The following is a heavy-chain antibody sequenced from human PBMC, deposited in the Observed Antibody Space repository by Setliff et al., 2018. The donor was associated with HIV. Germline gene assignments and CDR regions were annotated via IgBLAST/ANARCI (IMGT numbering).Heavy chain of an antibody. CDR1: GGSVSLYY. V-gene: IGHV4-4*07. D-gene: IGHD3-3*01. CDR3: ARDLFNEWQGHYYYYMDV. Sequence: PSETLSLTCTVSGGSVSLYYWNWMRQPVGKGLEWIGRLFTSGKTIFSPSLKSRASTSVDTSKNAVSLKLDSVTAGDSAVYFCARDLFNEWQGHYYYYMDVWGKGTTVTVSS. J-gene: IGHJ6*03. CDR2: LFTSGKT.